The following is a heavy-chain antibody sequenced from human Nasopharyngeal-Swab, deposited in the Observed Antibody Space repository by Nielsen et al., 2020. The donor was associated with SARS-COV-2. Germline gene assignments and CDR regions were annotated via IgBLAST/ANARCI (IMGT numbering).Heavy chain of an antibody. Sequence: GESLKISCAASGFTFSSYSMNWVRQAPGKGLEWVSYISSSSSTIYYADSVKGRFTISRDNSKNTLYLQMNSLRAEDTAVYYCAKKDRITGGYGMDVWGQGTTVTVSS. CDR2: ISSSSSTI. CDR3: AKKDRITGGYGMDV. D-gene: IGHD7-27*01. V-gene: IGHV3-48*01. J-gene: IGHJ6*02. CDR1: GFTFSSYS.